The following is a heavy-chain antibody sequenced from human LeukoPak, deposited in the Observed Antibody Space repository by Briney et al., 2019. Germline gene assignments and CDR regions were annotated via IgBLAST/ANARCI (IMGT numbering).Heavy chain of an antibody. Sequence: ASVKVSCKASGYTFTSYYMHWVRQAPGQGLEWMGLINPSGGSTSYAQKFQGRVTMTRDTSTSTVYMELCSLRSEDTAVYYCAREREQWLALDYWGQGTLVTVSS. D-gene: IGHD6-19*01. CDR3: AREREQWLALDY. CDR2: INPSGGST. J-gene: IGHJ4*02. V-gene: IGHV1-46*01. CDR1: GYTFTSYY.